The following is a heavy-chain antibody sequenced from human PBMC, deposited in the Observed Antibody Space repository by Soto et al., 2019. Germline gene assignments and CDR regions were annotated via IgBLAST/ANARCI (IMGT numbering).Heavy chain of an antibody. D-gene: IGHD3-22*01. V-gene: IGHV1-69*13. CDR2: IIPIFGTA. Sequence: ASVKVSCKASGGIFSSYAISWVRQAPGQGLEWMGGIIPIFGTANYAQKFQGRVTITADESTSTAYMELSSLRSEDTAVYYCARHYYDSSGYPPGAFDIWGQGTMVTVSS. CDR3: ARHYYDSSGYPPGAFDI. J-gene: IGHJ3*02. CDR1: GGIFSSYA.